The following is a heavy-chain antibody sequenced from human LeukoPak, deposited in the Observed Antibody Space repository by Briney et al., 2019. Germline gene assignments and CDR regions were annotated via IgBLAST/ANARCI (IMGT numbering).Heavy chain of an antibody. CDR1: EFTFSTYW. V-gene: IGHV3-7*01. J-gene: IGHJ4*02. D-gene: IGHD3-22*01. CDR2: IKQDGSEK. CDR3: AKDPPRYYYDSSGYYPPDY. Sequence: GGSLRLSCAASEFTFSTYWMSWVRQAPGKGLEWVADIKQDGSEKYYVHSVKGRFTISRQNAKNSLFLQMNSLRAEDTAVYYCAKDPPRYYYDSSGYYPPDYWGQGTLVTVSS.